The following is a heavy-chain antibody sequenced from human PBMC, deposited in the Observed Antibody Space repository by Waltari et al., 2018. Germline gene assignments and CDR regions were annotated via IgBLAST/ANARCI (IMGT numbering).Heavy chain of an antibody. CDR3: ARSLAGQLAGNFDY. Sequence: QVQLVQSGAEVKKPGASVKVSCKASGYTFPGYYMPWLRPAPGQGLEWRGWINPNRGGTNYAQKFQGRVTMTRDTSISTAYMELSRLRSDDTAVYYCARSLAGQLAGNFDYWGQGTLVTVSS. J-gene: IGHJ4*02. CDR2: INPNRGGT. CDR1: GYTFPGYY. V-gene: IGHV1-2*02. D-gene: IGHD6-6*01.